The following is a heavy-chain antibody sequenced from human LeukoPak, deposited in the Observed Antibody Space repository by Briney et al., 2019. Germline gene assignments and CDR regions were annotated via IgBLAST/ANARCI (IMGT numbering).Heavy chain of an antibody. V-gene: IGHV4-39*07. Sequence: SESLSLTCTVSGGSISSSSYYWGWIRQPPGKGPEWIGSIYYSGSTYYNPSLKSRFTISVDTSKNQFSLQLSSVTAADTAVYYCARDIRDCSSTSCYTGPMDVWGKGTTVTVSS. J-gene: IGHJ6*03. D-gene: IGHD2-2*02. CDR1: GGSISSSSYY. CDR2: IYYSGST. CDR3: ARDIRDCSSTSCYTGPMDV.